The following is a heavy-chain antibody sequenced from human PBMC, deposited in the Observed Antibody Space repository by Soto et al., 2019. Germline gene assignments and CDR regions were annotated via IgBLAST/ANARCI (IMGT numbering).Heavy chain of an antibody. J-gene: IGHJ5*02. Sequence: QVQLVQSGAEVKKPGASVKVSCKASGYTFTSYGISWVRQAPGQGLEWMGWISAYNGNTNYAQKLQGRVTMTTDTAMSTAYMELRSLRGDVRAGYYCAREPWQVVPSIRFDRWGQGTLVTVSS. CDR1: GYTFTSYG. V-gene: IGHV1-18*01. CDR2: ISAYNGNT. D-gene: IGHD6-6*01. CDR3: AREPWQVVPSIRFDR.